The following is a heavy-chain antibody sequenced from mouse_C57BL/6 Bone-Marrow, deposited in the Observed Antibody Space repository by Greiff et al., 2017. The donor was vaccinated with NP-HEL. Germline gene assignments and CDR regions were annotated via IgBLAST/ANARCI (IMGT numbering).Heavy chain of an antibody. V-gene: IGHV5-17*01. Sequence: DVKLVESGGGLVKPGGSLKLSCAASGFTFSDYGMHWVRQAPEKGLEWVAYISSGSSTIYYADTVKGRFTISRDNAKNTLFLQMTSLRSEDTAMYYCARHYYGSSYDYFDYWGQGTTLTVSS. D-gene: IGHD1-1*01. CDR3: ARHYYGSSYDYFDY. CDR1: GFTFSDYG. CDR2: ISSGSSTI. J-gene: IGHJ2*01.